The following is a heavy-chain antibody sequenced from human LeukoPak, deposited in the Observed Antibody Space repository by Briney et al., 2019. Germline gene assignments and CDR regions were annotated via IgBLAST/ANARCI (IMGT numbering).Heavy chain of an antibody. D-gene: IGHD5-18*01. CDR3: TTIKRGDIFGYFDF. CDR1: GGSMTTHH. J-gene: IGHJ4*02. CDR2: VFDGGRT. Sequence: SETLSLTCTVSGGSMTTHHWNWIRQTPGKGLEWIGYVFDGGRTKVNPSLTSRVTLSTDTSKNQLSLRLSSVTAADTAVYYCTTIKRGDIFGYFDFWGQGILVTVSS. V-gene: IGHV4-59*11.